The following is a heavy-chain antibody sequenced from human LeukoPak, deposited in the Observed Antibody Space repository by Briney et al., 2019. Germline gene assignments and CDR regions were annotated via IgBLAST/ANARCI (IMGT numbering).Heavy chain of an antibody. J-gene: IGHJ3*02. D-gene: IGHD3-10*01. CDR2: IYYSGST. Sequence: SETLSLTCTVSGGSISSYYWSWIRQPPGKGLEWIGYIYYSGSTNYNPSLKSRVTISVDTSKNQFSLKLSSVTAADTAVYYCARVAGSGSLGAFDIWGQGTMVTVSS. CDR3: ARVAGSGSLGAFDI. CDR1: GGSISSYY. V-gene: IGHV4-59*12.